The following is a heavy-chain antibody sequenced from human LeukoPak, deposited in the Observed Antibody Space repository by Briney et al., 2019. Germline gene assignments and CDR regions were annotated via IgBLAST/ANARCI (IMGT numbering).Heavy chain of an antibody. CDR2: INPFDSNV. CDR3: ATRKTYASGWLF. Sequence: GESLKISCKGSGYSFTNYWIGWVRQMPGKGPEWMGIINPFDSNVRYSPSFQGQVTISADKSINTAYLQWSSLKASDTAMYYCATRKTYASGWLFWGQGTLVTVSS. D-gene: IGHD6-19*01. J-gene: IGHJ4*02. V-gene: IGHV5-51*01. CDR1: GYSFTNYW.